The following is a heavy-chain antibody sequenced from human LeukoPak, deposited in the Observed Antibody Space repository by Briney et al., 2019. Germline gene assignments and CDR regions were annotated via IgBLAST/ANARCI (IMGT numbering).Heavy chain of an antibody. CDR3: TTGNP. CDR2: MKSKPEGGTT. Sequence: GGSLRLSCLTSGFTFVNASMSWVRQAPGKGLEWVGLMKSKPEGGTTFYAAPVRGRFTISRDDSRNTLNLQVTSLTIGDTGVYYCTTGNPWGQGTLVTVSS. V-gene: IGHV3-15*01. CDR1: GFTFVNAS. J-gene: IGHJ5*02.